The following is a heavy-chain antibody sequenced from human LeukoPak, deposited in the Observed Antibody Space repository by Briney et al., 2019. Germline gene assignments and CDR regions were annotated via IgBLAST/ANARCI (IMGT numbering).Heavy chain of an antibody. D-gene: IGHD3-10*01. V-gene: IGHV1-46*01. CDR1: GYTFTSYY. J-gene: IGHJ5*02. CDR2: INPSGGST. Sequence: GASVKVSCKASGYTFTSYYMHWVRQAPGQGLEWMGIINPSGGSTSYAQKFQGRVTMTRDTSTSTVYMELSSLRSEDTAVYYCARDKESAYYGSGTYWFDPWGQGTLVTVSS. CDR3: ARDKESAYYGSGTYWFDP.